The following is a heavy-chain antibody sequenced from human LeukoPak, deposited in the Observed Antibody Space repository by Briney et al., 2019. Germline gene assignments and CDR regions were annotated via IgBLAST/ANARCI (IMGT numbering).Heavy chain of an antibody. CDR2: IKEDGGRK. V-gene: IGHV3-7*01. CDR3: ARDSVASGSLDY. CDR1: GFTLSSYW. J-gene: IGHJ4*02. D-gene: IGHD3-10*01. Sequence: PGGSLRLSCAASGFTLSSYWMHWVRQPPGKGLEWVANIKEDGGRKHYVDSVGGRFTISRDNTKNSLYLQMNSLRAEDTAVYYCARDSVASGSLDYWGQGALVTVSS.